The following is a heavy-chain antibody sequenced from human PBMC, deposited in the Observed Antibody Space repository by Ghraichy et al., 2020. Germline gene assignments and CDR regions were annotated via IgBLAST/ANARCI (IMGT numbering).Heavy chain of an antibody. CDR3: ARQSYGYPYYFDY. V-gene: IGHV4-59*08. CDR2: ISYSGST. CDR1: GDSISSYY. D-gene: IGHD5-18*01. J-gene: IGHJ4*02. Sequence: SETLSLTCTVSGDSISSYYWTWIRQTPGKGLEWIGYISYSGSTNYNPSLESRVTISVDTSKNQFSLRLISVTAADTAVYYCARQSYGYPYYFDYWGQGTLVTVSS.